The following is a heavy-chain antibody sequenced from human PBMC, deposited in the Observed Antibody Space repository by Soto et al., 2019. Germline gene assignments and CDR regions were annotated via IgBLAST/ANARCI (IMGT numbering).Heavy chain of an antibody. Sequence: EVQLLESGGGLVQPGGSLRLSCAASGFTFSSYAMSWVRQAPGKGLEWVSAISGSGGSTYYADSVKGRFTISRDNSKNTLYLQMNSLRAEDTAVYYCAKSTSYDYVWGSYYYFDYWGQGTLVTVSS. CDR1: GFTFSSYA. V-gene: IGHV3-23*01. CDR3: AKSTSYDYVWGSYYYFDY. D-gene: IGHD3-16*01. J-gene: IGHJ4*02. CDR2: ISGSGGST.